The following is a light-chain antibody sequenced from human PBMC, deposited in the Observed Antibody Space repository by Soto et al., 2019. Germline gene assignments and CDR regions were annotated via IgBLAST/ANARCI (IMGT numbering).Light chain of an antibody. CDR1: QSISSW. CDR2: KAS. V-gene: IGKV1-5*03. J-gene: IGKJ2*01. Sequence: DIQMTQSPSTLSASVGDRVTITCRASQSISSWLAWYQQKPGKAPKLLIYKASSLESGVPSRFSGSGSGTEFTLTISRLQPDDFETYYCQQYNSYPYTFGQGTKLEIK. CDR3: QQYNSYPYT.